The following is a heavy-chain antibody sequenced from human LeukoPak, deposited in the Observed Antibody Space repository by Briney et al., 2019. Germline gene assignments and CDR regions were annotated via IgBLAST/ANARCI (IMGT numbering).Heavy chain of an antibody. CDR1: GGSISSYY. CDR2: IYYSGST. J-gene: IGHJ5*02. Sequence: SETLSLTCTVSGGSISSYYWSWIRQPPGKGLEWIGSIYYSGSTYYNPSLKSRVTISVDTSKNQFSLKLSSVTAADTAVYYCARQRAVAGTFWFDPWGQGTLVTVSS. CDR3: ARQRAVAGTFWFDP. V-gene: IGHV4-59*08. D-gene: IGHD6-19*01.